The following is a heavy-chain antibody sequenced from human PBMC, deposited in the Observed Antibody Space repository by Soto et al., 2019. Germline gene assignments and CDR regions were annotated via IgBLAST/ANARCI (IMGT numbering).Heavy chain of an antibody. CDR2: IDPTDSSS. J-gene: IGHJ4*02. Sequence: LGESLKISCKGSGYNFGDYWISWVRQTPGKGLEWMGRIDPTDSSSNYNPSFEGHVTVSAEKSISTAYLEWSSLKTSDTAIYYCARHGAYTFSENFDFWGQGTLVTVSS. CDR3: ARHGAYTFSENFDF. D-gene: IGHD3-10*01. CDR1: GYNFGDYW. V-gene: IGHV5-10-1*01.